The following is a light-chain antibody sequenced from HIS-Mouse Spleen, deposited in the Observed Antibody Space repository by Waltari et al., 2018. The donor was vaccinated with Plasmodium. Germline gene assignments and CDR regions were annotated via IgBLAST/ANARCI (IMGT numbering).Light chain of an antibody. CDR3: QQYNNWPPT. V-gene: IGKV3-15*01. CDR1: QRVSSN. J-gene: IGKJ1*01. Sequence: EIVMTQSPATLSVSPAERATLSCRASQRVSSNLAWYQQKPGQAPRLLIYGASPRATGIPARFSGSGSGTEFTLTISSMQSEDFAVYYCQQYNNWPPTFGQGTKVEIK. CDR2: GAS.